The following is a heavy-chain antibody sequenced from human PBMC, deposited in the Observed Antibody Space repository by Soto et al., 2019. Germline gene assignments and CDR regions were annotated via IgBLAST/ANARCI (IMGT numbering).Heavy chain of an antibody. CDR3: ASFTYYYDSSGPEPVDY. Sequence: GGSLRLSCAASGFTVSSNYMSWVRQAPGKGLEWVSVIYSGGSTYYADSVKGRFTISRDNSENTLYLQMNSLRAEDTAVYYCASFTYYYDSSGPEPVDYWGQGTLVTVSS. D-gene: IGHD3-22*01. CDR1: GFTVSSNY. V-gene: IGHV3-66*01. J-gene: IGHJ4*02. CDR2: IYSGGST.